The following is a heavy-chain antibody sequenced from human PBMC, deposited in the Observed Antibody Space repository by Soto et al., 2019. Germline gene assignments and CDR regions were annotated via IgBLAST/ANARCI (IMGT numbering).Heavy chain of an antibody. Sequence: ASVKVSCKASGYTFTGYYMHWVRQAPGQGLEWMGWINPNSGGTNYAQKFQGRVTMTRDTSISTAHMELSRLRSDDTAVYYCARDGAKYDYVWGSYRPDQGLYYFDYWGQGTLVTVSS. D-gene: IGHD3-16*02. V-gene: IGHV1-2*02. J-gene: IGHJ4*02. CDR1: GYTFTGYY. CDR3: ARDGAKYDYVWGSYRPDQGLYYFDY. CDR2: INPNSGGT.